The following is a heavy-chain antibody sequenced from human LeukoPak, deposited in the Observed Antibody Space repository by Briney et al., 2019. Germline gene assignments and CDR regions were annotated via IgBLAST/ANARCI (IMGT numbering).Heavy chain of an antibody. CDR2: IRYDGRNK. D-gene: IGHD5-18*01. CDR3: VGYSYGS. CDR1: GFTFSSYG. V-gene: IGHV3-30*02. J-gene: IGHJ4*02. Sequence: WGSLRLSCAASGFTFSSYGMHWVRQAPGKGLEWVAFIRYDGRNKYYADSVKGRFTISRDNAKNSLYLQMNSLRAEDTAVYYCVGYSYGSWGQGTLVTVSS.